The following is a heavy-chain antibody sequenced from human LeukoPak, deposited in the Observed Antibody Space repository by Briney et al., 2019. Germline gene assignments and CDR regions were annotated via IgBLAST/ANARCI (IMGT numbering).Heavy chain of an antibody. CDR3: AKDMGGGANYYYYGVDV. CDR1: GFTFDDYA. CDR2: ISWNSGSI. V-gene: IGHV3-9*01. J-gene: IGHJ6*02. D-gene: IGHD3-16*01. Sequence: GGSLRLSCAASGFTFDDYAMHWVRQAPGKGLEWVSGISWNSGSIGYADSVKGRFTISRDNAKNSLYLQMNSLRAEDTALYYCAKDMGGGANYYYYGVDVWGQGTTVTVSS.